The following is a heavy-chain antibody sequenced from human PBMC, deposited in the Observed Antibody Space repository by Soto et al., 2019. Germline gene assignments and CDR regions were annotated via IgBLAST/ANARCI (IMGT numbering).Heavy chain of an antibody. CDR2: IWYDGSNK. Sequence: ESGGGVVQPGRSLRLSCAASGFTFSSYGMHWVRQAPGKGLEWVAVIWYDGSNKYYADSVKGRFTISRDNSKNTLYLQMNSLRAEDTAVYYCARDHGGARGYYGMDVWGQGTTVTVSS. CDR1: GFTFSSYG. J-gene: IGHJ6*02. CDR3: ARDHGGARGYYGMDV. V-gene: IGHV3-33*01. D-gene: IGHD2-15*01.